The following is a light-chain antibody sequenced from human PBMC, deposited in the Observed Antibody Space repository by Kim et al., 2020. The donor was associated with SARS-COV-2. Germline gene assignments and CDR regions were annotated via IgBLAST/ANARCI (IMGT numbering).Light chain of an antibody. CDR2: SNN. CDR1: SSNIGSNN. J-gene: IGLJ3*02. Sequence: ELTQPPSASGTPGQRVTISCSGSSSNIGSNNVVWYQQFPGAAPNVLIHSNNQRPSGIPDRFSGSRSGTSASLAISGLQSGDEADYYCAVWDDSLKQGVFGGGTQLTV. CDR3: AVWDDSLKQGV. V-gene: IGLV1-44*01.